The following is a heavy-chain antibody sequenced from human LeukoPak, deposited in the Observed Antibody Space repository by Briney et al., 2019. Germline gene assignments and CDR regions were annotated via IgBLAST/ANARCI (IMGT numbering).Heavy chain of an antibody. V-gene: IGHV3-21*01. D-gene: IGHD3-10*01. CDR2: ISSSSSYI. CDR1: GFTFSSYS. J-gene: IGHJ6*02. Sequence: GGSLRLSCAASGFTFSSYSMNWVRQAPGKGLEWVSSISSSSSYIYYADSVKGRFTISRDNAKNSLYLQMNSLRAEDTAVYYCARVRGFGELLRYYYYGMDVWGQGTTVTVSS. CDR3: ARVRGFGELLRYYYYGMDV.